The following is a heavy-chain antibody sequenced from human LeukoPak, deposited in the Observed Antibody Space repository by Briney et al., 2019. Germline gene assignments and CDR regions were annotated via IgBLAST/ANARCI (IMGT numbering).Heavy chain of an antibody. CDR3: ARSYGGNSYYYGMDA. Sequence: ASVKVSCKASGCTCTSYAMHWVRQAPGQRLEWMGWINAGNGNTKYSQKFQGRATITRDTSASTAYMELSSLRSEDTAVYYCARSYGGNSYYYGMDAWGQGTTVTVSS. CDR2: INAGNGNT. D-gene: IGHD4-23*01. J-gene: IGHJ6*02. V-gene: IGHV1-3*01. CDR1: GCTCTSYA.